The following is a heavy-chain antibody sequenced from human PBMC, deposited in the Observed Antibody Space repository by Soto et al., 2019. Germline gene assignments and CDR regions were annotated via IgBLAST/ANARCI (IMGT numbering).Heavy chain of an antibody. D-gene: IGHD3-3*01. CDR3: ATSTYGDFRSGSY. CDR2: INPNTGGA. V-gene: IGHV1-2*02. CDR1: GYTFIDFY. J-gene: IGHJ4*02. Sequence: ASVKVSCKSSGYTFIDFYIYGVRQAPGQGLEWMGWINPNTGGAVYAQKFVGRVTMTRDASISTAYMELRGLRSDDTPTYFSATSTYGDFRSGSYWGQGTMVTVSS.